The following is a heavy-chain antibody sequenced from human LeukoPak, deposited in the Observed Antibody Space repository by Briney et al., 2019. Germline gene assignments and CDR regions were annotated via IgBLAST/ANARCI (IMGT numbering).Heavy chain of an antibody. CDR3: ARDSHYVSFDY. Sequence: GGSLRLSCAASGFTFDDYGMSWVRQAPGKGLEWVSGINWNGGSTGYADSVKGRFTISRDNAKNSLYLQMNSLRAEDTAVYYCARDSHYVSFDYWGQGTLVTVSS. D-gene: IGHD3-16*01. CDR1: GFTFDDYG. V-gene: IGHV3-20*04. J-gene: IGHJ4*02. CDR2: INWNGGST.